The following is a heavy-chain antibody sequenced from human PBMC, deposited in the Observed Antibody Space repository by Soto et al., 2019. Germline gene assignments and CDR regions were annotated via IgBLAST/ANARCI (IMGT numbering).Heavy chain of an antibody. V-gene: IGHV4-59*01. CDR2: IYYTGST. CDR3: ARSGAYAAGLR. CDR1: GDSMNSDY. D-gene: IGHD1-26*01. Sequence: NPSETLSLTCSVFGDSMNSDYWSWIRQSPGKGLEWIAFIYYTGSTGYNPSLRSRVSISVDTSQNQFSLKLSSVTAADTAVYYCARSGAYAAGLRWGQGILVTVSS. J-gene: IGHJ4*02.